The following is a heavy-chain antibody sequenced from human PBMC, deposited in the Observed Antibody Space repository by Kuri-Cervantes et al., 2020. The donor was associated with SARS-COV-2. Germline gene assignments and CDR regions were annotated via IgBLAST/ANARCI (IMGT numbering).Heavy chain of an antibody. J-gene: IGHJ5*02. D-gene: IGHD1-1*01. CDR3: ARRGPNWNDDAGWFDP. V-gene: IGHV1-69*05. Sequence: SVKVSCKASGYTFTSYGISWVRQAPGQGLEWMGGISPIFGTANYAQKFQGRVTITTDESTSTAYMELSSLRSEDTAVYYCARRGPNWNDDAGWFDPWGQGTLVTVSS. CDR2: ISPIFGTA. CDR1: GYTFTSYG.